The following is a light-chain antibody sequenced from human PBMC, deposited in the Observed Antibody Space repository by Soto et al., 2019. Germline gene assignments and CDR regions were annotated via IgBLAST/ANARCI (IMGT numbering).Light chain of an antibody. J-gene: IGLJ2*01. CDR2: EVS. CDR1: SSDVGVYNY. V-gene: IGLV2-8*01. Sequence: QSALTQPPSASGSPGQSVTISCTGTSSDVGVYNYVSWYQQHPGKAPTLLIYEVSKRPSGVPDRFSGSKSGNTASLTVSGLQDEDEADFYCSSYAGSNTVVFGGGTKVTVL. CDR3: SSYAGSNTVV.